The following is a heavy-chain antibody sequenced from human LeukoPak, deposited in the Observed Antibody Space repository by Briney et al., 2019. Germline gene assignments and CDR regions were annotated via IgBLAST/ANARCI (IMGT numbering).Heavy chain of an antibody. CDR1: GYTFTGYY. J-gene: IGHJ4*02. CDR3: ARESGSGWSDFDY. D-gene: IGHD6-19*01. V-gene: IGHV1-2*02. CDR2: INPNSGGT. Sequence: GASVKVSCKASGYTFTGYYMHWVRQAPGQGLEWMGWINPNSGGTNYAQKFQGRVTMTRDTSISPAYMELSRLRSDDTAVYYCARESGSGWSDFDYWGQGTLVTVSS.